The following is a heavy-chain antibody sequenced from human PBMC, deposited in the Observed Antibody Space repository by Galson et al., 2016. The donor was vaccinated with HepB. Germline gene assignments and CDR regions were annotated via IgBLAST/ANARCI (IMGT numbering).Heavy chain of an antibody. J-gene: IGHJ4*02. CDR3: TRTGLGDFDY. CDR2: TRNRARSYNT. V-gene: IGHV3-72*01. Sequence: SLRLSCAASGFILSDYYMDWVRQAPGKGLEWVGRTRNRARSYNTDYVASVKGRFTITRDNSKSPVYLNMSGLKPADTAIYYCTRTGLGDFDYWGRGTLVTVSS. CDR1: GFILSDYY.